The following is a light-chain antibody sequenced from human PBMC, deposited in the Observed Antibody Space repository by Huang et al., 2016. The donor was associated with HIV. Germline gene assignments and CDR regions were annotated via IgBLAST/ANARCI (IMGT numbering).Light chain of an antibody. CDR1: QSVSSN. J-gene: IGKJ2*01. V-gene: IGKV3-15*01. CDR3: QQYNNWPPYT. Sequence: EIVMKQSPATLSVSPGERVTLSCRASQSVSSNLAWYQQKPGQAPMLLIYGAATRATGIPARFSGSGSGTEFTLTISSLQSEDFAVYYCQQYNNWPPYTFGQGTKLEIK. CDR2: GAA.